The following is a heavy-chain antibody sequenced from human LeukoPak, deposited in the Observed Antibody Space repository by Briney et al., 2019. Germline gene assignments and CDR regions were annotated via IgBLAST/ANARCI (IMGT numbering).Heavy chain of an antibody. J-gene: IGHJ4*02. CDR1: GYIFSDYA. Sequence: GGSLRLSCAPSGYIFSDYAMSCVRQAPGKGLEWVANIKPDGSEKYYVDSVKSRFTISRDNAKTSMHLQMNSMRVQDTAVYYCASYFYWWSALGYWGQGTLVTVSS. CDR3: ASYFYWWSALGY. CDR2: IKPDGSEK. V-gene: IGHV3-7*01. D-gene: IGHD2-8*02.